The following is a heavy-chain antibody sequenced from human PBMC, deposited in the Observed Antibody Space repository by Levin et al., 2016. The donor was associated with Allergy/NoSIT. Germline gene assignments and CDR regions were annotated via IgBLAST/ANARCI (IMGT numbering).Heavy chain of an antibody. Sequence: WVRQAPGQGLEWMGWINPNSGGTKYAQQFQGRVTMTRDTSITTAYMELSRLRSDDTAVYYCARGEAVQSPEGGMDVWGQGTTVTVSS. CDR2: INPNSGGT. J-gene: IGHJ6*02. V-gene: IGHV1-2*02. CDR3: ARGEAVQSPEGGMDV. D-gene: IGHD1-1*01.